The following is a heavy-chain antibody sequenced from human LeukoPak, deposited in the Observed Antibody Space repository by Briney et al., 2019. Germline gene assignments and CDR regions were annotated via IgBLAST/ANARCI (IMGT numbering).Heavy chain of an antibody. CDR3: AREYCSSTSCIENWIRPRDAFDI. Sequence: ASVKVSCKASGYTFTGYYMHWVRQAPGQGLEWMGWINPNSGGTNYAQKFQGRVTMTRDTSISTAYMELSRLRSDDTAVYYCAREYCSSTSCIENWIRPRDAFDIWGQGTMVTVSS. CDR1: GYTFTGYY. J-gene: IGHJ3*02. CDR2: INPNSGGT. V-gene: IGHV1-2*02. D-gene: IGHD2-2*01.